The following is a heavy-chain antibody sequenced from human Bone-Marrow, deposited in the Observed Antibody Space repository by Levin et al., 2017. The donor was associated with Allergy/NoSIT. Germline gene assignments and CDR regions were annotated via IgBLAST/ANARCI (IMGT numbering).Heavy chain of an antibody. J-gene: IGHJ4*02. D-gene: IGHD3-9*01. CDR1: GFSLSSPGVG. CDR3: THSRPPIRTRHFDY. Sequence: SGPTLVKPTQTLTLTCSYSGFSLSSPGVGVGWVRQSPGKALEWLALIYWDEDKRYSPSLRSRLTISMDTSKNQVFLRMTNMDPVDTGTYYCTHSRPPIRTRHFDYWGQGALVNVSS. V-gene: IGHV2-5*02. CDR2: IYWDEDK.